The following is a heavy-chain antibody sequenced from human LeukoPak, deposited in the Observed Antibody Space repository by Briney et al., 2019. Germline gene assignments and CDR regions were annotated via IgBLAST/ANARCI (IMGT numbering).Heavy chain of an antibody. CDR2: IGTAGDT. CDR3: AKDWATGYYFDY. Sequence: PGGSLTLSCAASGFTFSSYDMHWVRQATGKGLEWASGIGTAGDTYYPGSAKGRFTISRENAKNTLYLQMNSLRAEDTAVYYCAKDWATGYYFDYWGQGTLVTVSS. V-gene: IGHV3-13*04. CDR1: GFTFSSYD. J-gene: IGHJ4*02. D-gene: IGHD5-24*01.